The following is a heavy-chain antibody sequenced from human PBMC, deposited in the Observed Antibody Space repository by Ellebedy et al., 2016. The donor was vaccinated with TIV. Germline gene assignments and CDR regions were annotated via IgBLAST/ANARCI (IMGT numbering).Heavy chain of an antibody. CDR2: IDPSDSYT. Sequence: GESLKISXKGSGYSFTSYWISWVRQMPGKGLEWTGRIDPSDSYTNYSPSFQGHATISADKSISTAYLQWSSLKASDTAMYYCARPVGATTTFGMDVWGQGTTVTVSS. V-gene: IGHV5-10-1*01. CDR1: GYSFTSYW. D-gene: IGHD1-26*01. J-gene: IGHJ6*02. CDR3: ARPVGATTTFGMDV.